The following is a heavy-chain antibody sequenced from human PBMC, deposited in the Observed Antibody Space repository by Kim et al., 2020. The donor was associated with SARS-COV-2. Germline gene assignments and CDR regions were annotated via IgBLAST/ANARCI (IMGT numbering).Heavy chain of an antibody. D-gene: IGHD3-10*01. CDR2: INHSGST. V-gene: IGHV4-34*01. J-gene: IGHJ5*02. CDR1: GGSFSGYY. Sequence: SETLSLTCAVYGGSFSGYYWSWIRQPPGKGLEWIGEINHSGSTNYNPSLKSRVTISVDTSKNQFSLKLSSVTAADTAVYYCARGAAGGQGDGSGSYYKKVWFDPWGQGTLVTVSS. CDR3: ARGAAGGQGDGSGSYYKKVWFDP.